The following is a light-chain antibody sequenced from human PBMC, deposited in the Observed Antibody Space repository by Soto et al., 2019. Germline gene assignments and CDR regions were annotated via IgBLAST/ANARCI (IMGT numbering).Light chain of an antibody. CDR1: SSNIGSNY. J-gene: IGLJ3*02. CDR3: AAWDDSNWV. V-gene: IGLV1-47*01. CDR2: RNN. Sequence: QSVLTQPPSASGTPGQRVTISCSGSSSNIGSNYVYWYQQLPGTAPKLLIYRNNQRPSGVPDRFSGSKSGTSASLAISGLRSEDEVDYYCAAWDDSNWVFGGGTKLTVL.